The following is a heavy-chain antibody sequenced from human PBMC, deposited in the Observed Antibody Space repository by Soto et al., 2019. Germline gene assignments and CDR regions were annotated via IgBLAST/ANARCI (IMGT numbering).Heavy chain of an antibody. D-gene: IGHD3-9*01. CDR3: ARGYGDFDAGDAFDI. Sequence: QVQLQESGPGLVKPSQTLSLTCTVSGGSISSGGYYWSWIRQHPGKGLEWIGYIYYSGSTYYNPSLKSRVTISVDTSKNHLSLNLSSVTAADTAVYYCARGYGDFDAGDAFDIWGQGTMVTVSS. CDR2: IYYSGST. J-gene: IGHJ3*02. CDR1: GGSISSGGYY. V-gene: IGHV4-31*03.